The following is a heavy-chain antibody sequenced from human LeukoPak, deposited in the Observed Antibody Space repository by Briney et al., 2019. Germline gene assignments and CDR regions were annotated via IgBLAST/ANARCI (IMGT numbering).Heavy chain of an antibody. Sequence: GASVKVSCKASGYTFTSYDINWVRQATGQGLEWMGWMNPNSGNTGYAQKFQGRVTITRNTSISTAYMELSSLRSEDTAVYYCARVRCSSTSCYTRGGGAFDIWGQGTMVTVSS. D-gene: IGHD2-2*02. J-gene: IGHJ3*02. CDR1: GYTFTSYD. CDR2: MNPNSGNT. CDR3: ARVRCSSTSCYTRGGGAFDI. V-gene: IGHV1-8*01.